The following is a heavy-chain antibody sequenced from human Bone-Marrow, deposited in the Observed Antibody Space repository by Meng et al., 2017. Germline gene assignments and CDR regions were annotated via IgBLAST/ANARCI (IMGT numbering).Heavy chain of an antibody. CDR1: GFTFSSYA. CDR2: ISGSGGST. D-gene: IGHD6-19*01. Sequence: GGSLRLSCAASGFTFSSYAMSWVRQAPGKGLEWVSAISGSGGSTYYADSVKGRFTISRDNSKNSLYLQMNSLRTEDTAVYYCAKDMGSSGWYGAFDIWGQGTMVTVSS. V-gene: IGHV3-23*01. CDR3: AKDMGSSGWYGAFDI. J-gene: IGHJ3*02.